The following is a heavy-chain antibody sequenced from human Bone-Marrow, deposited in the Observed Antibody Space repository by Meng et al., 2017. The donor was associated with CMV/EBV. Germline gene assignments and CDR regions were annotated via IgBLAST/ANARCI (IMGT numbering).Heavy chain of an antibody. CDR3: AKDLIYCGGDCYWSSDKISITIFDY. V-gene: IGHV3-23*01. Sequence: GESLKISCAASGFSFSDYSMNWVRQAPGKGLEWVSAISGSGGSTYYADSVKGRFTISRDNSKNTLYLQMNSLRAEDTAVYYCAKDLIYCGGDCYWSSDKISITIFDYWGQGTLVTVSS. CDR2: ISGSGGST. D-gene: IGHD2-21*01. J-gene: IGHJ4*02. CDR1: GFSFSDYS.